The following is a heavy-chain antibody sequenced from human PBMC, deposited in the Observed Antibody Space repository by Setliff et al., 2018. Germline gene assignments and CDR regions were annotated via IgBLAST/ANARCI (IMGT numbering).Heavy chain of an antibody. V-gene: IGHV3-33*08. D-gene: IGHD5-18*01. CDR2: IWDDGGNK. CDR3: ARSPGWIPWFDS. J-gene: IGHJ5*01. Sequence: GGSLRLSCAASGFTFSTYRMHWVRQAPGKGLEWVAVIWDDGGNKYHADSVKGRFTISRDNAKNTLYLQMNSLRVEDTAVYFCARSPGWIPWFDSWGQGTLVTVSS. CDR1: GFTFSTYR.